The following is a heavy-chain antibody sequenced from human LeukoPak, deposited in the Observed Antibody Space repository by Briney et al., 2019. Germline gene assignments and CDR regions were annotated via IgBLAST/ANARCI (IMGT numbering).Heavy chain of an antibody. V-gene: IGHV1-2*02. CDR1: GYTFTGYY. Sequence: ASVKVSCKASGYTFTGYYMHWVRQAPGQGLEWMGWINPNSGGTNYAQKFQGRVTMTRDTSISTAYMELSRLRSDDTAVYYCARAQGSDIGAYSGHDAFDIWGQGTMVTVSS. CDR2: INPNSGGT. D-gene: IGHD5-12*01. CDR3: ARAQGSDIGAYSGHDAFDI. J-gene: IGHJ3*02.